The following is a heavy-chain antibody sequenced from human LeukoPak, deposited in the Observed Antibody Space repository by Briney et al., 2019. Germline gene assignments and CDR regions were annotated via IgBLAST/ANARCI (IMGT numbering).Heavy chain of an antibody. J-gene: IGHJ1*01. CDR3: AQEIYGDSTGGRFQN. CDR2: ISGSGGST. CDR1: RITFSSYA. Sequence: PGGSLRLSCAASRITFSSYAMSWVRQAPGKGLEWVSVISGSGGSTYYADSVKGRFTISRDNSKDTLYLQMNSLRVEDTAVYYCAQEIYGDSTGGRFQNWGQGTLLTVSS. V-gene: IGHV3-23*01. D-gene: IGHD4-17*01.